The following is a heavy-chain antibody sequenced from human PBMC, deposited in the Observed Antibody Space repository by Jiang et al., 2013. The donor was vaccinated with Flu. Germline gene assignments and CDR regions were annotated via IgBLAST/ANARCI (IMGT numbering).Heavy chain of an antibody. D-gene: IGHD3-10*01. CDR3: ARNPLGEVRGVIIDY. J-gene: IGHJ4*02. V-gene: IGHV4-38-2*02. CDR1: GYSISSGYY. Sequence: PGLVKPSETLSLTCTVSGYSISSGYYWGWIRQPPGKGLEWIGSIYHSGSTYYNPSLKSRVTISVDTSKNQFSLKLSSVTAADTAVYYCARNPLGEVRGVIIDYWGQGTLVTVSS. CDR2: IYHSGST.